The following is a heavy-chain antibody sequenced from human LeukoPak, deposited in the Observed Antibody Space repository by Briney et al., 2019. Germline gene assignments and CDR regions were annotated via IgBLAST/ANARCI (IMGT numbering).Heavy chain of an antibody. CDR2: INSDGSWT. D-gene: IGHD2/OR15-2a*01. CDR1: GNYW. J-gene: IGHJ4*02. V-gene: IGHV3-74*01. CDR3: VSFYETY. Sequence: EGSLRLSCAASGNYWMHWVRQAPGKGLVWVSHINSDGSWTSYADSVKGRFTISKDNAKNTVYLQMNSLRAEDTAVYYCVSFYETYWGRGTLVTVSS.